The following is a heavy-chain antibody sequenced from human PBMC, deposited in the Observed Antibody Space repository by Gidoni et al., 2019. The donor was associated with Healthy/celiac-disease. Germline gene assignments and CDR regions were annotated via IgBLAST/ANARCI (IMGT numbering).Heavy chain of an antibody. D-gene: IGHD2-15*01. J-gene: IGHJ4*02. CDR3: AKISRVVVVAATLDY. CDR2: ISGSGGST. CDR1: GFTFSSYA. Sequence: EVQLLESGGGLVQPGGSLRLCCAASGFTFSSYAMSWVRQAPGKGLEWVSAISGSGGSTYYADSVKGRFTISRDNSKNTLYLQMNSLRAEDTAVYYCAKISRVVVVAATLDYWGQGTLVTVSS. V-gene: IGHV3-23*01.